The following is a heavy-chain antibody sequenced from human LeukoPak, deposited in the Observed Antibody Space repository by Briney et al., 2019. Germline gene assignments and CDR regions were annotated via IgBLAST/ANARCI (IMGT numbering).Heavy chain of an antibody. Sequence: ASVKVSCKASGNTFSNYGISWVRQAPGQGLDWMGWISGFNGYTRYAQNLQGRVTMTTDTSRRTAYMEMRSLISDDTAVYYCARDQGYTSEWLDYWGQGTLVTVSS. CDR1: GNTFSNYG. V-gene: IGHV1-18*01. J-gene: IGHJ4*02. D-gene: IGHD6-19*01. CDR2: ISGFNGYT. CDR3: ARDQGYTSEWLDY.